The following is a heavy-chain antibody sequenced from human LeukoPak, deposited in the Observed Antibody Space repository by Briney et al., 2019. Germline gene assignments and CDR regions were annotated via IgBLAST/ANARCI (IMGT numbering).Heavy chain of an antibody. Sequence: PSETLSLTCTVSSASITNYYWSWIRQPPGKGLEYIGHIYYTGTTDYNPSLKSRVTMSVDTSKNQFSLSLISVTASDTAVYFCAEAPNQHYFDYWGQGTLVAVSS. J-gene: IGHJ4*02. CDR2: IYYTGTT. V-gene: IGHV4-59*01. CDR1: SASITNYY. CDR3: AEAPNQHYFDY.